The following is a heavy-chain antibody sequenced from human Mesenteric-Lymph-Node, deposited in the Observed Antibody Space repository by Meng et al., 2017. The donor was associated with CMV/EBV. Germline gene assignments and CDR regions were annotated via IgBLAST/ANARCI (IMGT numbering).Heavy chain of an antibody. CDR2: MNPNSGNT. D-gene: IGHD3-16*01. V-gene: IGHV1-8*01. Sequence: ASVKVSCKASADTFRSYGIQWVRQATGQGLEWMGWMNPNSGNTGYAQKFQGRVTMTRNTSISTAYMELSSLRSEDTAVYYCARGQFESLVDWGSDAFDIWGQGTMVTVSS. CDR1: ADTFRSYG. J-gene: IGHJ3*02. CDR3: ARGQFESLVDWGSDAFDI.